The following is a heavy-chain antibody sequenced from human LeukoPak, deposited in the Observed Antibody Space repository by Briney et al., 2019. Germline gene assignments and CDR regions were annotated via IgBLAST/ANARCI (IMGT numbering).Heavy chain of an antibody. CDR1: GFTFSNYG. J-gene: IGHJ5*02. CDR3: ARDTLIAAPKTGTVTRIGWFDT. D-gene: IGHD6-13*01. V-gene: IGHV3-33*01. CDR2: IWYDGSYK. Sequence: GGSLRLSCAASGFTFSNYGMHWVRQAPGKGLEWVAVIWYDGSYKSYGDSVKGRFTISRDNSKNTLFLQMNSLRADDTAVYYCARDTLIAAPKTGTVTRIGWFDTWGQGTLVTVSS.